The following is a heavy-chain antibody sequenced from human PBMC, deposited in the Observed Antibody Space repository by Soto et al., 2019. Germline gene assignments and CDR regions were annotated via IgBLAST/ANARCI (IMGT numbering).Heavy chain of an antibody. CDR3: ERKNVADYDDAFDI. CDR1: GFTFSSYE. V-gene: IGHV3-48*03. J-gene: IGHJ3*02. CDR2: ISSSGSTI. D-gene: IGHD4-17*01. Sequence: PGGSLRLSCAASGFTFSSYEMNWVRQAPGKGLEWVSYISSSGSTIYYADSVKGRFTISRDNAKNSLYLQMNSLRAEDTAVYYCERKNVADYDDAFDIWGQGTMVTVSS.